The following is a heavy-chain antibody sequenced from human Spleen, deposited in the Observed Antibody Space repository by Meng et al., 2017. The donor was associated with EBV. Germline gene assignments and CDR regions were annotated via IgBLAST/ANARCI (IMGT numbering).Heavy chain of an antibody. CDR3: ARENRDHYDTSDS. CDR1: GASITSPSYS. V-gene: IGHV4-39*07. D-gene: IGHD3-22*01. Sequence: HLQVQHSGPQRVKAWETLPLTCTVSGASITSPSYSWAWIRRPPGKGLEWIGSIYYKGITYYNPSLRSRVTISVDTSKNRVSLRLSSVTTADTAVYYCARENRDHYDTSDSWGQGTLVTVSS. J-gene: IGHJ4*02. CDR2: IYYKGIT.